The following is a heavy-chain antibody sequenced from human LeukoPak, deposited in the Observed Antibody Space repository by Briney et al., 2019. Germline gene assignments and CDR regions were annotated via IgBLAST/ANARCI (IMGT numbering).Heavy chain of an antibody. J-gene: IGHJ6*03. V-gene: IGHV4-34*01. CDR2: INHSGST. CDR3: AREPLRITIFGVAPRNYMNV. CDR1: GGSFRGYY. D-gene: IGHD3-3*01. Sequence: SETLSLTCAVYGGSFRGYYWSWIRQPPRKGLEWIGEINHSGSTNYNPSLRSRVTISVDTSKNQFSLKLSSVTAADTAVYYCAREPLRITIFGVAPRNYMNVWGKGTTVTVSS.